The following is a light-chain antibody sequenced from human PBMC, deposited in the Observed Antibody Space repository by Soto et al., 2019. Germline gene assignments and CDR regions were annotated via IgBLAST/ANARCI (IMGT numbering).Light chain of an antibody. CDR2: DVS. CDR1: SSDVGGYNY. J-gene: IGLJ2*01. V-gene: IGLV2-11*01. CDR3: CPYAGSYTV. Sequence: QSVLTQPRSVSGSPGQSVTISCTGTSSDVGGYNYVSWYQQHPGKAPKLMIYDVSKRPSGVPDRFSGSKSGNTASLTISGLQAEDEADYHCCPYAGSYTVFGGGTKLTVL.